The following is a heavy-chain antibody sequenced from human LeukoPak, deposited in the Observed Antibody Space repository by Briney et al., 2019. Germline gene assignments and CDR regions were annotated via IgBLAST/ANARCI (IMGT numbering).Heavy chain of an antibody. CDR1: GFTFSSYW. Sequence: GGSLRLSCAASGFTFSSYWMHWVRQAPGKGLVWVSRINSDGSSTSYADSVKGRFTISRDNAKNTLYLQMNSLRAEDTAVYYCARDRGPNYYGSGSYSFDYWGQGTLVTVSS. J-gene: IGHJ4*02. V-gene: IGHV3-74*01. CDR2: INSDGSST. D-gene: IGHD3-10*01. CDR3: ARDRGPNYYGSGSYSFDY.